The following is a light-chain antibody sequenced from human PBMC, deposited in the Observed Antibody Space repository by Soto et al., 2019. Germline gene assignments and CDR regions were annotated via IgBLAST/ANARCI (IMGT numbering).Light chain of an antibody. CDR2: AAS. CDR1: QGISTY. J-gene: IGKJ1*01. CDR3: QQSYSTTWT. Sequence: DIQMTQSPSSLSASVGDRVTITCRASQGISTYLNWYQQKPGKAPKLLIYAASSLQSGVPSRFSGSGSETDFTLTISSLQPEHFATYSCQQSYSTTWTFG. V-gene: IGKV1-39*01.